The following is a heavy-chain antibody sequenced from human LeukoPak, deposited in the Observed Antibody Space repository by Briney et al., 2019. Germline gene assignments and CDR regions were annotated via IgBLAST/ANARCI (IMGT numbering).Heavy chain of an antibody. V-gene: IGHV3-53*01. CDR3: ARDAPQVPAAGVLAS. D-gene: IGHD6-13*01. CDR2: MYSGGDT. J-gene: IGHJ5*02. CDR1: GFTVSDNY. Sequence: PGGSLRRSCAASGFTVSDNYMSWVRQAPGKGLEWVSVMYSGGDTYYANSVKGRFTFSRDISKNTLYLQMNGLRTEDTAMYYCARDAPQVPAAGVLASWGQGTLVTVSS.